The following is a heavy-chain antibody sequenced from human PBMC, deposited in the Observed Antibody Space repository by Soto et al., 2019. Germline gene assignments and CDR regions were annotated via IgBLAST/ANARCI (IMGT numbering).Heavy chain of an antibody. CDR2: IYYSGST. V-gene: IGHV4-31*03. D-gene: IGHD6-13*01. J-gene: IGHJ5*02. CDR1: GGSISSGDYY. Sequence: PSETLSLTCTVSGGSISSGDYYWSWIRQHPGKGLEWIGYIYYSGSTNYNPSLKSRVTISVDTSKNQFSLKLSSVTAADTAVYYCARAPALAAAGTRWFDPWGQGTLVTVSS. CDR3: ARAPALAAAGTRWFDP.